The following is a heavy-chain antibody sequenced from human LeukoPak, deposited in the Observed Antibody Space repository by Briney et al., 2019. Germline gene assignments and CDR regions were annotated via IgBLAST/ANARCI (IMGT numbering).Heavy chain of an antibody. Sequence: ASVKVSCKASGYTFSNNYMHWVRQAPGQGPEWMGIINPSDGSTIYAQKFQGRVTMTRDTSTSTVYMELSSLRSEDTAVYYCARETRGRGSDCYGCWGQGSLVTVSS. D-gene: IGHD2-15*01. CDR3: ARETRGRGSDCYGC. CDR2: INPSDGST. V-gene: IGHV1-46*01. J-gene: IGHJ4*02. CDR1: GYTFSNNY.